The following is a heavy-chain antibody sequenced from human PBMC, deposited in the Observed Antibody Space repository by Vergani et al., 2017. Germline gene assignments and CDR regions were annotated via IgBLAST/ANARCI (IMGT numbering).Heavy chain of an antibody. V-gene: IGHV4-59*10. Sequence: QVQLQQWGAGLLKPSETLSLTCAVYGGSFSGYYWSWIRQPAGKGLEWIGRIYTSGSTNYNPPLKSRVTISVDTSKNQFSLKLSSVTAADTAVYYCAGDSSLGPQYYYYGMDVWGQGTTVTVSS. D-gene: IGHD2-21*01. CDR1: GGSFSGYY. CDR2: IYTSGST. CDR3: AGDSSLGPQYYYYGMDV. J-gene: IGHJ6*02.